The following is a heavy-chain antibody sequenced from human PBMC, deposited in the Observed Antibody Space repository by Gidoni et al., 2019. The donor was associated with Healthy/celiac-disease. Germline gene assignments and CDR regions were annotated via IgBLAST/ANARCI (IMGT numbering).Heavy chain of an antibody. V-gene: IGHV1-2*02. CDR2: INPNSGGT. D-gene: IGHD1-26*01. CDR3: ARDHGGSYYKFDP. J-gene: IGHJ5*02. Sequence: QVQLVQSGAEVKKPGASVKVSCKASGSTFTGYHMHWVRQAPGQGLEWMGWINPNSGGTNYAQKFQGRVTMTRDTSISTAYMELSRLRSDDTDVYYCARDHGGSYYKFDPWGQGTLVTVSS. CDR1: GSTFTGYH.